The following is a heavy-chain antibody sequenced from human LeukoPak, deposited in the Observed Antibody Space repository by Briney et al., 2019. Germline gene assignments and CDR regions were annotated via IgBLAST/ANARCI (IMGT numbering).Heavy chain of an antibody. J-gene: IGHJ4*02. D-gene: IGHD1-26*01. CDR3: ARDAEMGALGY. V-gene: IGHV4-39*07. CDR1: GGSISSGDYY. Sequence: SETLSLTCTVSGGSISSGDYYWSWIRQPPGKGLGWIGEIYHSGSTNYNPSLKSRVTISVDKSKNQFSLKLSSVTAADTAVYYCARDAEMGALGYWGQGTLVTVSS. CDR2: IYHSGST.